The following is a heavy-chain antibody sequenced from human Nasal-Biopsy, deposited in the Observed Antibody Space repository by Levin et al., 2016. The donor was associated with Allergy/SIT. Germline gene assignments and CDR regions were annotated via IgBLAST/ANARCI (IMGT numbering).Heavy chain of an antibody. D-gene: IGHD5-12*01. V-gene: IGHV1-18*01. CDR3: ARAYRGYSGYDWTSPPTFDP. CDR1: GYTFTSYG. J-gene: IGHJ5*02. Sequence: ASVKVSCKASGYTFTSYGISWVRQAPGQGLEWVGWISTNNDKINYGEKLQGRVTMTTDTSTSTAYMELRSLRSDDTAVYYCARAYRGYSGYDWTSPPTFDPWGQGTLVTVSS. CDR2: ISTNNDKI.